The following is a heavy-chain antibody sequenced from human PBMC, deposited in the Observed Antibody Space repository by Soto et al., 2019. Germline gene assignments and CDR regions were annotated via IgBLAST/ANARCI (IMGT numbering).Heavy chain of an antibody. J-gene: IGHJ6*02. Sequence: SQTLSLTCVISGDSVSSNSVAWNWVRQSPSRGLEWLGRTYYRSRWCNDYAVSVRSRIAINPDTSKNHFSLQLNSVTPDDTAVYYCARSEEDSDYYYYGMDVWGQGTMVTVSS. CDR2: TYYRSRWCN. CDR1: GDSVSSNSVA. CDR3: ARSEEDSDYYYYGMDV. V-gene: IGHV6-1*01. D-gene: IGHD2-15*01.